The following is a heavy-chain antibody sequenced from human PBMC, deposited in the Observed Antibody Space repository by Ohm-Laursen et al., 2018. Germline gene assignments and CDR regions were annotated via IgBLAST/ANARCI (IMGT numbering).Heavy chain of an antibody. Sequence: SDTLSLTCSVSGGSISSYYWTWIRQPPGKGLEWIGYIYYSGSTNYNPSLKSRVTISVDKSKSQFSLNLSSVNAADTAVYYCARMGDGTGDSFYYGMDVWGQGTTVTVSS. J-gene: IGHJ6*02. CDR3: ARMGDGTGDSFYYGMDV. D-gene: IGHD3-16*01. CDR1: GGSISSYY. V-gene: IGHV4-59*07. CDR2: IYYSGST.